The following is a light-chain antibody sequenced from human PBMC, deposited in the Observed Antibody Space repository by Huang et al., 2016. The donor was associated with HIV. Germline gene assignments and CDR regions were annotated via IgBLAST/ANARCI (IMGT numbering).Light chain of an antibody. CDR1: QDIRKY. CDR2: DAS. J-gene: IGKJ2*01. V-gene: IGKV1-33*01. Sequence: DIRMSQSPSFLSASIGDRVTITCQASQDIRKYLNWYQQKPGKAPKLLIYDASNLETGVPSRCGGSGSGTNFTFTISNLQSEDIATYYCQQYDSLYTFGQGTKLEIK. CDR3: QQYDSLYT.